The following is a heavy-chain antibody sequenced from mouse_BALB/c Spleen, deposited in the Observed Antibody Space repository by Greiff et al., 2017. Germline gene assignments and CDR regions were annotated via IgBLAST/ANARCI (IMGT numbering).Heavy chain of an antibody. CDR3: ARFYGNLYAMDY. J-gene: IGHJ4*01. CDR1: GYTFTSYW. V-gene: IGHV1-87*01. D-gene: IGHD2-1*01. Sequence: VKLMESGAELARPGASVKLSCKASGYTFTSYWMQWVKQRPGQGLEWIGAIYPGDGDTRYTQKFKGKATLTADKSSSTAYMQLSSLASEDSAVYYCARFYGNLYAMDYWGQGTSVTVSS. CDR2: IYPGDGDT.